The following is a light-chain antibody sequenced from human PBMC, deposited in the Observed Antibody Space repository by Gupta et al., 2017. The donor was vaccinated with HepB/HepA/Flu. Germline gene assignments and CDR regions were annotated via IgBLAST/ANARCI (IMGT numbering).Light chain of an antibody. CDR3: QYYDSRMSAWV. J-gene: IGLJ2*01. CDR2: GNN. CDR1: SSNIGAGYD. V-gene: IGLV1-40*01. Sequence: SWAPGQRVTISCTGSSSNIGAGYDVHWYQQLPGTAPKVLIYGNNNRPSGVPDRISGSKSGTSASLAITGLKAEDEAEDYCQYYDSRMSAWVFGGGTKMTVL.